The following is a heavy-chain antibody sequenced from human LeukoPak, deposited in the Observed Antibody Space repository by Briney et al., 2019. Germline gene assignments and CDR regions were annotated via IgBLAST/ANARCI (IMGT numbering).Heavy chain of an antibody. CDR3: ATSMTRGVPSPFDH. CDR2: ISGTSSYI. Sequence: PGGSLRLSCAASGFTFSSYSMNWVRQAPGKGLEWVSSISGTSSYIFYADSVKGRFTISRDNAKNSLFLQVNSLRAEDTAVYYCATSMTRGVPSPFDHWGQGTLVTVSS. D-gene: IGHD3-10*01. CDR1: GFTFSSYS. J-gene: IGHJ4*02. V-gene: IGHV3-21*01.